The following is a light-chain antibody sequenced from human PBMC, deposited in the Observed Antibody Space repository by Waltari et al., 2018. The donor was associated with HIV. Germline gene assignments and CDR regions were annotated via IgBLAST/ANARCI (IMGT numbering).Light chain of an antibody. J-gene: IGLJ3*02. CDR2: RNS. V-gene: IGLV1-40*01. CDR3: QSYDRSLTSWV. Sequence: QSVLTQPPSVSGAPGPRVTISCTGSSSNIGAGYDVHWYQQLPGTAPKLLIYRNSHRPTGVPDRFSGSNSGTSASLAITGLQTEDETVYYCQSYDRSLTSWVFGGGTKLTVL. CDR1: SSNIGAGYD.